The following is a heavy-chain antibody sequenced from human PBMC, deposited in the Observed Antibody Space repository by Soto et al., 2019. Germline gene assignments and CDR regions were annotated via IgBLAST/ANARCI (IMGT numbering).Heavy chain of an antibody. D-gene: IGHD5-18*01. Sequence: GGSLRLSCAASGFTFSSYAMSWVRQAPGKGLEWVSAISGSGGSTYYADSVKGRFTISRDNSKNTLYLQMNSLRAEDTAVYYCAKDRLHSYGSRGGAFDIWGQGTMVTVSS. CDR3: AKDRLHSYGSRGGAFDI. V-gene: IGHV3-23*01. CDR1: GFTFSSYA. J-gene: IGHJ3*02. CDR2: ISGSGGST.